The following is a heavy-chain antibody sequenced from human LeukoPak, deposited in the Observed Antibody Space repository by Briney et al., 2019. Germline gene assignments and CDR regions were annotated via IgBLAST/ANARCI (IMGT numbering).Heavy chain of an antibody. Sequence: PGGSLRLSCAASGFTFSSYAMSWVRQAPGKGLEWVSAISGSGGSTYYADSVKGRFTISRDNSKNTLYLQMNSLRAEDTAVYYCAKIHTMVRGVIQTFDYWGQGTLVTVSS. CDR2: ISGSGGST. D-gene: IGHD3-10*01. J-gene: IGHJ4*02. CDR1: GFTFSSYA. V-gene: IGHV3-23*01. CDR3: AKIHTMVRGVIQTFDY.